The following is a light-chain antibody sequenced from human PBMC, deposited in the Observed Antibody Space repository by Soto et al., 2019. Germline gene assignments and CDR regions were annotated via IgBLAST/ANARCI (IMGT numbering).Light chain of an antibody. CDR2: AAS. Sequence: AVQMTQSPSSLSASVGDRVTITCRASQDIRNDLGWYQEKVGQAPKLLIYAASNLQSGVPSRFSGSGSGTDFPLTISSLLPEDFATYSCLQDYNSQWTLGQGTKVE. J-gene: IGKJ1*01. V-gene: IGKV1-6*01. CDR1: QDIRND. CDR3: LQDYNSQWT.